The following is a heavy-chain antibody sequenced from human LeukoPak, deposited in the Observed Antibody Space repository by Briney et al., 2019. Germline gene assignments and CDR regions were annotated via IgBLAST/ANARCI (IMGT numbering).Heavy chain of an antibody. D-gene: IGHD1-7*01. V-gene: IGHV3-15*01. CDR3: AKRRGLELLYYYYMDV. Sequence: GSLRLSCAASGFTLSNAWMNWVRQAPGKGLEWVGLIKSKTNGETRDYAAPVKGRFTISRDNSKSTLYLQMNSLRAEDTAVYYCAKRRGLELLYYYYMDVWGKGTTVTVSS. CDR2: IKSKTNGETR. J-gene: IGHJ6*03. CDR1: GFTLSNAW.